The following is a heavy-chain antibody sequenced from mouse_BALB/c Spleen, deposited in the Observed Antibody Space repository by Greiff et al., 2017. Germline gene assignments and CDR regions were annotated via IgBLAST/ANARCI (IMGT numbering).Heavy chain of an antibody. V-gene: IGHV5-6-3*01. D-gene: IGHD2-1*01. CDR1: GFTFSSYG. CDR3: ARGNYCYFDY. J-gene: IGHJ2*01. Sequence: EVHLVESGGGLVQPGGSLKLSCAASGFTFSSYGMSWVRQTPDKRLELVATINSNGGSTYHPDSVKGRFTISRDNAKNTLYLQMSSLKSEDTAMYYCARGNYCYFDYWGQGTTLTVSS. CDR2: INSNGGST.